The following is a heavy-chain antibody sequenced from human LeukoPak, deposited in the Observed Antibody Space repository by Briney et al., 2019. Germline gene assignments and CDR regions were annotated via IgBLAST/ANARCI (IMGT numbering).Heavy chain of an antibody. J-gene: IGHJ5*02. CDR2: IYYSGST. CDR3: ARQRCTSNSCYPNWFDP. CDR1: GGSISSSAYY. V-gene: IGHV4-39*01. Sequence: SETLSLTCTVSGGSISSSAYYWGWIRQPPGKGLEWIGSIYYSGSTYYNPSLKSRVTISVDTSKNQFSLKLSSVTAADTAVYYCARQRCTSNSCYPNWFDPWGQGTPVTVSS. D-gene: IGHD2-15*01.